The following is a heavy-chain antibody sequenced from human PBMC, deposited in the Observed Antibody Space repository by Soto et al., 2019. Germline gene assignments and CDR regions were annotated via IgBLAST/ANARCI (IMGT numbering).Heavy chain of an antibody. CDR1: GGTFSSYA. V-gene: IGHV1-69*13. CDR3: ARDRVSMLRGAPDLLDI. Sequence: ASVKVSCKAPGGTFSSYAISWVRQAPGQGLEWMGGIIPIFGTANYAQKFQGRVTITADESTSTAYMELSSLRSEDTAVYYCARDRVSMLRGAPDLLDIWGQGTMVTGSS. J-gene: IGHJ3*02. D-gene: IGHD3-10*01. CDR2: IIPIFGTA.